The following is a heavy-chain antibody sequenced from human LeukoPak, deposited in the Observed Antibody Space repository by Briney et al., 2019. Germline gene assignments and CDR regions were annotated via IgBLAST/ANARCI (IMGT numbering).Heavy chain of an antibody. CDR2: INTNTGNP. CDR3: ARDLGLTPLTEGEEDY. J-gene: IGHJ4*02. Sequence: GASVKVSCKASGYTFTSYAMNWVRQAPGQGLEWMGWINTNTGNPTYAQGFTGRFVFSLDTSVSTAYLQISSLKAEDTAVYYCARDLGLTPLTEGEEDYWGQGTLVTVSS. V-gene: IGHV7-4-1*02. CDR1: GYTFTSYA. D-gene: IGHD1-26*01.